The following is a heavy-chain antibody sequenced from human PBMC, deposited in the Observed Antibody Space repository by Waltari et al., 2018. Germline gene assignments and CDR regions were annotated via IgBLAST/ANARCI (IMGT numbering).Heavy chain of an antibody. CDR1: GFTFSSYA. CDR2: SSGSGGST. J-gene: IGHJ5*02. V-gene: IGHV3-23*04. D-gene: IGHD3-10*01. CDR3: AKMRVITMVLGAFDP. Sequence: EVQLVESGGGLVQPGGSLRLSCAASGFTFSSYAMSWVRQAPGKGLEWVSDSSGSGGSTYYADSVKGRFTISRDNSKNTLYLQMNSLRAEDTAVYYCAKMRVITMVLGAFDPWGQGTLVTVSS.